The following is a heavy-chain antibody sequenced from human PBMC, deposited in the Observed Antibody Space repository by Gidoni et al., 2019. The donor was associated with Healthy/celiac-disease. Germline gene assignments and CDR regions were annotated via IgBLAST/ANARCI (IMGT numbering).Heavy chain of an antibody. D-gene: IGHD2-2*01. V-gene: IGHV5-51*03. CDR3: ARVLMGGHCSSTSCHYMDV. CDR1: GYSFTSYW. Sequence: EVQLVQSGAEVKKPGESLKISCKGSGYSFTSYWIGWVRQMPGKGLEWMGIIYPGDSDTRYSPSFQGQVTISADKSISTAYLQWSSLKASDTAMYYCARVLMGGHCSSTSCHYMDVWGKGTTVTVSS. J-gene: IGHJ6*03. CDR2: IYPGDSDT.